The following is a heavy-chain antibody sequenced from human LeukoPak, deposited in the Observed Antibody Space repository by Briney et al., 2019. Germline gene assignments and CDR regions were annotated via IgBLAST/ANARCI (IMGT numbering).Heavy chain of an antibody. CDR2: ISGSGGST. CDR3: ASLDTAYLDY. V-gene: IGHV3-23*01. CDR1: GFTFSSYA. J-gene: IGHJ4*02. D-gene: IGHD5-18*01. Sequence: GGSLRLSCAASGFTFSSYAMSWVRQAPGKGLEWVSDISGSGGSTYYADSVKGRFTISRDNSKNTLYLQMNSLRAEDTAVYYCASLDTAYLDYWGQGTLVTVSS.